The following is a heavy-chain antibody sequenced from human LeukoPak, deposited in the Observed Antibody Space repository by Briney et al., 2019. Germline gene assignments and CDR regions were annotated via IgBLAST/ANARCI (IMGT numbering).Heavy chain of an antibody. Sequence: SETLSLTCAVYGGSFSGYYWSWIRQPPGKGLEWIGEINHSGSTNYNPSLKSRVTISVDTSKNQFSLKLSSVTAADTAVYYCARDSDAFDIWGQGTMVTVSS. CDR2: INHSGST. CDR3: ARDSDAFDI. CDR1: GGSFSGYY. J-gene: IGHJ3*02. V-gene: IGHV4-34*01.